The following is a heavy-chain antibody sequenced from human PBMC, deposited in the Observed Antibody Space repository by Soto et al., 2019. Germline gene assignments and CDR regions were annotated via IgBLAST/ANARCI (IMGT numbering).Heavy chain of an antibody. V-gene: IGHV1-69*06. CDR1: GGTFSSYA. CDR2: IIPIFGTA. CDR3: ARGITVTTQLDY. Sequence: ASVKVSCKASGGTFSSYAISWVRQAPGQGLEWMGGIIPIFGTANYAQKFQGRVTITADKSTSTAYMELSSLRSEDTAVYYCARGITVTTQLDYWGQGTLVTVSS. J-gene: IGHJ4*02. D-gene: IGHD1-7*01.